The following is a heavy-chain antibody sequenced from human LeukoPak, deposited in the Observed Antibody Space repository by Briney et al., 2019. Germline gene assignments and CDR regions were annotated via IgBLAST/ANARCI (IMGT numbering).Heavy chain of an antibody. CDR2: IKQDGSEK. CDR1: GFTFSSYW. CDR3: ARGGYKYAWDY. V-gene: IGHV3-7*03. D-gene: IGHD5-12*01. Sequence: GGSLRLSCAASGFTFSSYWMSWVRQAPGKGLEWAANIKQDGSEKYYVDSVKGRFTISRDNAKNSLYLQMNSLGAEDTALYYCARGGYKYAWDYWGQGTLVTVSS. J-gene: IGHJ4*02.